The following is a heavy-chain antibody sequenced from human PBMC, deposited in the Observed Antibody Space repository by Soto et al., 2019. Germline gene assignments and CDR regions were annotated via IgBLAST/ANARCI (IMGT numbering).Heavy chain of an antibody. CDR3: ANTRSY. Sequence: GGSLRLSCAASGFTFSNFGMHWVRQAPGKGLEWVAVISYDGSKKYYADSVKGRFTISRDNSKNTLYLQMNNLRAEDTAVYYCANTRSYWGQGTLVTLSS. V-gene: IGHV3-30*18. CDR2: ISYDGSKK. CDR1: GFTFSNFG. J-gene: IGHJ4*02.